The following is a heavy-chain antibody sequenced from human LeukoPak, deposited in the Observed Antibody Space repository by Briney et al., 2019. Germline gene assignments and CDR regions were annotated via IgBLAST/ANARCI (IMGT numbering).Heavy chain of an antibody. D-gene: IGHD3-9*01. Sequence: SQTLSLTCAVSGVSINSGGYSWSWIRQPPGKGLEWVGYIYHGGSTYYNPSLKSRVTISVDRSKNRFSLKLSSVTAADTAVYYCARGPPALRYFDWLPYFDYWGQGTLVTVSS. J-gene: IGHJ4*02. CDR1: GVSINSGGYS. V-gene: IGHV4-30-2*01. CDR2: IYHGGST. CDR3: ARGPPALRYFDWLPYFDY.